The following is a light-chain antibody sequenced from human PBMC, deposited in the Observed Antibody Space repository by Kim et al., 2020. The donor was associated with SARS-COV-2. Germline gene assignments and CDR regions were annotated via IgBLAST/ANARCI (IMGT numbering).Light chain of an antibody. V-gene: IGLV1-47*01. J-gene: IGLJ1*01. CDR3: AAWDDSLSAYV. CDR1: GSNIGSNY. CDR2: RNN. Sequence: QSVLTQPPSASGTPGQRVTISCSGSGSNIGSNYVYWYQHLPGTAPKLLIYRNNQRPSGVPDRFSGSKSGTSASLAISGLRSDDEADYYCAAWDDSLSAYVFGTGTKVTVL.